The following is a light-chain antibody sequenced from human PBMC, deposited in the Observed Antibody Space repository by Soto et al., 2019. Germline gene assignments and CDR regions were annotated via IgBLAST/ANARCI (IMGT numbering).Light chain of an antibody. CDR2: QTS. V-gene: IGKV3-11*01. CDR1: QYINTR. J-gene: IGKJ1*01. Sequence: EIVLTQSPATLSSFPGDRDTLSCRASQYINTRWAWYQHRPRQAPRHLIYQTSLRAAGIPAMFSASGSGTDFTLTVSDVQPEDGALYYCKQRQSLPRTFGQGTKVDI. CDR3: KQRQSLPRT.